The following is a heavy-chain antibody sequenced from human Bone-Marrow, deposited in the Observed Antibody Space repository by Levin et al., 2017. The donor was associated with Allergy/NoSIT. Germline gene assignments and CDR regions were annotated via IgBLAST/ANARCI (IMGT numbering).Heavy chain of an antibody. J-gene: IGHJ2*01. D-gene: IGHD3-10*01. CDR2: INNGGAT. CDR3: VAVDVDVILNYKMYFDF. Sequence: SSETLSLTCTVSGDSFSGGNYYWNWIRQSPEKGLEWIGYINNGGATYFNPSLRSRTTMSVEASKNQFSLKLSSVTAADTAVYYCVAVDVDVILNYKMYFDFWGRGTLVTVSS. CDR1: GDSFSGGNYY. V-gene: IGHV4-30-4*01.